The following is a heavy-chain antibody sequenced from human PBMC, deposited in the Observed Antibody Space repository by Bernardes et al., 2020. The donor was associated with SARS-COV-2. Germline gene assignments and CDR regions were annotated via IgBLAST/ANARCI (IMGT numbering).Heavy chain of an antibody. CDR2: ITWNSHNI. CDR3: AKDGTYSSSSIYFDY. CDR1: GFTFSSYE. D-gene: IGHD6-6*01. J-gene: IGHJ4*02. V-gene: IGHV3-9*01. Sequence: GGSLRLSCAASGFTFSSYEMNWVRQAPGKGLEWVSGITWNSHNIGYAASVKGRFIISRDNAKSSLYLQLNSLRPEDTALYYCAKDGTYSSSSIYFDYWGQGAQVTVSS.